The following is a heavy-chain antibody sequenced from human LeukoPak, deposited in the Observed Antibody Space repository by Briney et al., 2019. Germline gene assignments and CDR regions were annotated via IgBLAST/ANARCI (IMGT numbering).Heavy chain of an antibody. J-gene: IGHJ3*02. V-gene: IGHV5-51*01. CDR1: GYSFTNDW. D-gene: IGHD5-12*01. CDR3: ARRSSLSWTFDI. Sequence: GESLKISCKGSGYSFTNDWIGWVRQMPGKGLECMGIIYPDDSDITYSPSFQGQVTISADKSISIAYLQWNSLKASDTAMYYCARRSSLSWTFDIWGQGTMVTVSS. CDR2: IYPDDSDI.